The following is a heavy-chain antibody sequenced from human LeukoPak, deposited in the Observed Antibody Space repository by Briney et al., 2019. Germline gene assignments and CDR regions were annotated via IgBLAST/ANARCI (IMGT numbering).Heavy chain of an antibody. CDR2: ISAYNGNT. J-gene: IGHJ6*02. CDR1: GYTFTSYG. D-gene: IGHD3-22*01. Sequence: RASVKVSCKASGYTFTSYGISWVRQAPGQGLEWMGWISAYNGNTNYAQKLRGRVTMTTDTSTSTAYMELSSLRSEDTAVYYCARDGNYYDSSGYYYPSYGMDVWGQGTTVTVSS. CDR3: ARDGNYYDSSGYYYPSYGMDV. V-gene: IGHV1-18*01.